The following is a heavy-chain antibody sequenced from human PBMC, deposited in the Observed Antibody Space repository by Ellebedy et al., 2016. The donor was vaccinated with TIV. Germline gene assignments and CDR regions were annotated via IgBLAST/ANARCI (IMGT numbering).Heavy chain of an antibody. CDR2: LKEDGSEK. CDR1: GLTFSEAW. Sequence: GESLKISCAASGLTFSEAWMNWVRQAPGKGLEWVANLKEDGSEKYYVDSVKGRFTISRDNAKNSLYLQMNSLRAEDTAVYHCARGMRVMSYYYGMDVWGQGTTVTVSS. V-gene: IGHV3-7*04. CDR3: ARGMRVMSYYYGMDV. J-gene: IGHJ6*02. D-gene: IGHD3-16*01.